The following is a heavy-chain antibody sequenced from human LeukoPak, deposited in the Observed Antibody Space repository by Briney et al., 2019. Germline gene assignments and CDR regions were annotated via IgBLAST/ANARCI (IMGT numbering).Heavy chain of an antibody. CDR1: GGSISSYY. CDR2: IYSSGST. J-gene: IGHJ4*02. Sequence: SETLSLTCTVSGGSISSYYWSWIRQPAGKGLEWIGRIYSSGSTNYNPSLKSRVTMSVDTSKNQFSLKLSSVTAADTAVYYCARQKVIQRPFDYWGQGTLVTVSS. CDR3: ARQKVIQRPFDY. D-gene: IGHD2/OR15-2a*01. V-gene: IGHV4-4*07.